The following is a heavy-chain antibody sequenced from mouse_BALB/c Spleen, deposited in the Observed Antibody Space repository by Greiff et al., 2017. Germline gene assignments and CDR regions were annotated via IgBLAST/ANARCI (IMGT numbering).Heavy chain of an antibody. V-gene: IGHV5-17*02. Sequence: EVKLMESGGGLVQPGGSRKLSCAASGFTFSSFGMHWVRQAPEKGLEWVAYISSGSSTIYYADTVKGRFTISRDNPKNTLFLQMTSLRSEDTAMYYCAREAPYYYGSSPDYWGQGTTLTVSS. D-gene: IGHD1-1*01. J-gene: IGHJ2*01. CDR1: GFTFSSFG. CDR3: AREAPYYYGSSPDY. CDR2: ISSGSSTI.